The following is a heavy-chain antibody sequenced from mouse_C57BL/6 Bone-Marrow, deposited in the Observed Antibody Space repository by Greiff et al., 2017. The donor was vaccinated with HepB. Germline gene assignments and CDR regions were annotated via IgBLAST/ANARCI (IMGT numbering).Heavy chain of an antibody. CDR3: TGTGSSYNYFDY. Sequence: EVQRVESGGGLVQPGGSMKLSCVASGFTFSNYWMNWVRQSPEKGLEWVAQIRLKSDNYATHYAESVKGRFTISRDDSKSSVYLQMNNLRAEDTGIYYCTGTGSSYNYFDYWGQGTTLTVSS. D-gene: IGHD1-1*01. J-gene: IGHJ2*01. CDR2: IRLKSDNYAT. V-gene: IGHV6-3*01. CDR1: GFTFSNYW.